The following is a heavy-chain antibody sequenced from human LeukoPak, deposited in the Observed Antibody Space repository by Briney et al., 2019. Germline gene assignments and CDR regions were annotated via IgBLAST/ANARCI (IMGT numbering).Heavy chain of an antibody. J-gene: IGHJ4*02. D-gene: IGHD3-22*01. Sequence: SVKVSCKASGYTFTSYGISWVRQAPGQGLEWMGGIIPIFGTANYAQKFQGRVTITADESTSTAYMELSSLRSEDTAVYYCAGGHDSSGYYYSSGGYFDYWGQGTLVTVSS. CDR3: AGGHDSSGYYYSSGGYFDY. CDR1: GYTFTSYG. V-gene: IGHV1-69*13. CDR2: IIPIFGTA.